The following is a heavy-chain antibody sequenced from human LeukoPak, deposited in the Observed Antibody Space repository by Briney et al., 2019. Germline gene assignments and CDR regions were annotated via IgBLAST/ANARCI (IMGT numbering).Heavy chain of an antibody. CDR2: ISSSSSYI. Sequence: PGGSLRLSCAASGFTFSSYSMNWVRQAPGKGLEWVSSISSSSSYIYYADSVKGRFTISRDNAKNSLYLQMNSLRAEDTAVYYCARDSDAAAGYQFDYWGQGTLVTVSS. V-gene: IGHV3-21*01. J-gene: IGHJ4*02. D-gene: IGHD2-2*01. CDR3: ARDSDAAAGYQFDY. CDR1: GFTFSSYS.